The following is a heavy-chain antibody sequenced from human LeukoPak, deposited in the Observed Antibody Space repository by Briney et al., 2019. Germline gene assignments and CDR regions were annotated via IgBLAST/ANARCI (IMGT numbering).Heavy chain of an antibody. J-gene: IGHJ4*02. CDR3: AKGRTYYYDSSGYY. CDR2: VSGSVCST. Sequence: GGSLRLSCAPSRFTFSNYAMSWVRQAPAKGLEWVSGVSGSVCSTYYADSVKGRFTISRDNYKNTLYLQMNSLRAEDTAVYYCAKGRTYYYDSSGYYWGQGTLVTVSS. CDR1: RFTFSNYA. D-gene: IGHD3-22*01. V-gene: IGHV3-23*01.